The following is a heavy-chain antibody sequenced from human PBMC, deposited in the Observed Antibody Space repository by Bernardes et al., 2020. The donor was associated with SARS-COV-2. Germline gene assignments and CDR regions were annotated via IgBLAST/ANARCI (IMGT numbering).Heavy chain of an antibody. Sequence: LSLTCAFSGGSISSSHWWSWVRQPPGKGLEWIGDIYHSGSTNYNPSLKSRVTISVDKSNNQFSLKLSSVTAADTAVYYCARDGLNYYGVDVWGQGTTVTVSS. D-gene: IGHD3-10*01. CDR3: ARDGLNYYGVDV. CDR1: GGSISSSHW. CDR2: IYHSGST. J-gene: IGHJ6*02. V-gene: IGHV4-4*02.